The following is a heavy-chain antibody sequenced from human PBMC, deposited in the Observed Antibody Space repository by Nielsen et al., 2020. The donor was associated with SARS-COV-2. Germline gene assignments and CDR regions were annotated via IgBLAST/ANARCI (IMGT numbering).Heavy chain of an antibody. V-gene: IGHV4-4*02. Sequence: SETLSLTCAVSGGSVSSNDWWTWVCQSPGKGLEWIGEVSHSGSTNYSPSLKSRVTLSMDKSRRQFSLRLASVSAADTAVYFCARGHLVVVPSPILGLGPFFYSFYLDVWGKGTTVIVSS. CDR1: GGSVSSNDW. CDR3: ARGHLVVVPSPILGLGPFFYSFYLDV. D-gene: IGHD2-21*01. J-gene: IGHJ6*03. CDR2: VSHSGST.